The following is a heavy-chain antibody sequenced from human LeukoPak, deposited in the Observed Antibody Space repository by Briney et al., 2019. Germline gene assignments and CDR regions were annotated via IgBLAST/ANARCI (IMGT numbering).Heavy chain of an antibody. CDR3: AKEGTTIFVPGMDV. J-gene: IGHJ6*02. V-gene: IGHV3-23*01. D-gene: IGHD3-3*01. Sequence: GASLRLSCAASGFTFSSYAMSWVRQAPGKGLEWVSAISGSGGSTYYADSVKGRFTISRDNSKNTLYLQMNSLRAEDTAVCYCAKEGTTIFVPGMDVWGQGTTVTVSS. CDR2: ISGSGGST. CDR1: GFTFSSYA.